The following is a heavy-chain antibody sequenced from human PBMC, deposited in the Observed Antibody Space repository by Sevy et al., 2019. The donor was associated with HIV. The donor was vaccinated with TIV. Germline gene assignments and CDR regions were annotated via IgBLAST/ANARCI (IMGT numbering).Heavy chain of an antibody. D-gene: IGHD3-16*01. Sequence: GGSLRLSCAASGFTFNIFPLHWVRQAPGKGLEWVTIMSFDGKYKYYADSVRGRFTISRDNSKKTLYLQMNNLRPGDTAIYYCARERKGGGLDYWGQGTLVTVSS. J-gene: IGHJ4*02. CDR1: GFTFNIFP. CDR2: MSFDGKYK. CDR3: ARERKGGGLDY. V-gene: IGHV3-30*04.